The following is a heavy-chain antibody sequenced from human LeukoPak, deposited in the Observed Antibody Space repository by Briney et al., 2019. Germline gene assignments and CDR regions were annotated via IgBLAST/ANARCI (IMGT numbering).Heavy chain of an antibody. V-gene: IGHV4-30-4*01. CDR2: IYYSGST. J-gene: IGHJ4*02. CDR3: ARVAPDKPFFDY. D-gene: IGHD2-15*01. CDR1: GGSISIGDYY. Sequence: SETLSLTCTVSGGSISIGDYYWSWIRQPPGKGLEWIGYIYYSGSTYYNPSLKSRVTISVDTSKNQFSLKLSSVTAADTAVYYCARVAPDKPFFDYWGQGTLVTVSS.